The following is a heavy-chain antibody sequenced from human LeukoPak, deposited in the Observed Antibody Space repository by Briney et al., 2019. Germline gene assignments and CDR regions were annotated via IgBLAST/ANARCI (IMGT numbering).Heavy chain of an antibody. J-gene: IGHJ6*03. CDR3: ARDRRAAAGLYYYYYMDV. CDR2: IYTSGST. D-gene: IGHD6-13*01. V-gene: IGHV4-4*07. Sequence: SETLSLTCTVSGGSISSYYWSWIRQPAGKGLEWIGRIYTSGSTNYNPSLKSRVTMSVDTSKNQFSLKVSSVTAADTAVYYCARDRRAAAGLYYYYYMDVWGKGTTVTVSS. CDR1: GGSISSYY.